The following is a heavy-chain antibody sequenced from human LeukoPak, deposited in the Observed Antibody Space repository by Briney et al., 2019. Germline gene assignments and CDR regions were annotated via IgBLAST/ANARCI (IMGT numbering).Heavy chain of an antibody. D-gene: IGHD6-13*01. CDR1: GYTFTGYY. V-gene: IGHV1-2*02. Sequence: ASVKVSCKASGYTFTGYYMHWVRQAPGQGLEWMGWINPNSGGTNNAQKFQGRVTMTRDTSISTAYMELSRLRSDDTAVYYCARSGIAAAGVFDYWGQGTLVTVSS. CDR2: INPNSGGT. J-gene: IGHJ4*02. CDR3: ARSGIAAAGVFDY.